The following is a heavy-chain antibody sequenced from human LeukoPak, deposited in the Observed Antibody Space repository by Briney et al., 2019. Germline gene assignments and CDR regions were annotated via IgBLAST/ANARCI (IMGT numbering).Heavy chain of an antibody. D-gene: IGHD5-24*01. CDR1: GFTFSSHG. V-gene: IGHV3-74*01. CDR2: IYSDGTST. CDR3: VRDGVATIPLDY. Sequence: GGSLRLSCAASGFTFSSHGMHWVGQAPGKGLVWVSLIYSDGTSTSYADSVKGRFTISRDNAKNTLYLQMNSLRAEDTAVYYCVRDGVATIPLDYWGQGTLVTVSS. J-gene: IGHJ4*02.